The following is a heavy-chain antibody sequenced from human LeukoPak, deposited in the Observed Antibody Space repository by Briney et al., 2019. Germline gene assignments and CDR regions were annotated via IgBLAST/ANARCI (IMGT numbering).Heavy chain of an antibody. Sequence: SETLSLTCTVSGGSISSGSYYWSWIRQPAGKGLEWIGRIYTSGSTNYNPSLNSRVTISVDTSNNQFSLKLSSVTAADTAVYYCARNPSYDILTGYSDYYGMDVWGQGTTVTVSS. CDR3: ARNPSYDILTGYSDYYGMDV. J-gene: IGHJ6*02. CDR1: GGSISSGSYY. D-gene: IGHD3-9*01. CDR2: IYTSGST. V-gene: IGHV4-61*02.